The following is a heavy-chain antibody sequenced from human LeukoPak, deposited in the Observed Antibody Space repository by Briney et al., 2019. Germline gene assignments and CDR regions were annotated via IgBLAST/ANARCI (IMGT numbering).Heavy chain of an antibody. CDR1: GGSISSHY. CDR3: ARDPIVSVGDWYFDL. V-gene: IGHV4-59*11. Sequence: SETLSLTCTVSGGSISSHYWSWIRQLPGKGLEWIGYIYYSGSTNYNPSLKSRVTISVDTSKNQFSLKLNSVTAADTAVYYCARDPIVSVGDWYFDLWGRGTLVTVSS. CDR2: IYYSGST. J-gene: IGHJ2*01. D-gene: IGHD3-16*02.